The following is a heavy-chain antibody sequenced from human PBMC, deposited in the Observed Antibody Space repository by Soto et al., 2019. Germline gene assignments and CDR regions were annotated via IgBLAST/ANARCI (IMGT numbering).Heavy chain of an antibody. J-gene: IGHJ2*01. CDR2: INPSGGST. CDR1: GYTFINYY. CDR3: ARSRTPLSTSPYWYFDL. Sequence: QVQLVQSGAEVKKPGASVKVSCKASGYTFINYYIHWVRQAPGQGLEWMGIINPSGGSTSYAQKFQGRVTMTRDTSTSIVYMELSSLRSEDTAVFYCARSRTPLSTSPYWYFDLWGRGTLVTVSS. D-gene: IGHD1-1*01. V-gene: IGHV1-46*01.